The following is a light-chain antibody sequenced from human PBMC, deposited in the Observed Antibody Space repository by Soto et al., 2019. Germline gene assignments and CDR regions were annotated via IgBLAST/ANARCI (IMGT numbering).Light chain of an antibody. CDR1: SSDVGSYNR. CDR3: SSYTSSSTPCVV. J-gene: IGLJ2*01. V-gene: IGLV2-18*02. Sequence: QSVLTQPPSVSGSPGQSVTISCTGTSSDVGSYNRVSWYQQPPGTAPKLMIYEVSNRPSGVPDRFSGSKSGNTASLTISGLQAEDEADYYCSSYTSSSTPCVVFGGGTKVTVL. CDR2: EVS.